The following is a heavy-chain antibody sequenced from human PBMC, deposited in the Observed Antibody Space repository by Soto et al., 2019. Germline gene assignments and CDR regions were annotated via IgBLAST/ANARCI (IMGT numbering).Heavy chain of an antibody. D-gene: IGHD2-21*01. J-gene: IGHJ4*02. CDR1: GFSFGDSY. CDR2: ISGGSSYT. Sequence: QVQLVESGGGLVKPGGSLRLACAASGFSFGDSYMSWVRQAPGKGLEWLSYISGGSSYTNYADSVKGRFTISRDNAKRSLYLQLNSLRAYYTAVYYCAETIVAASGYYFDHWGQGNLVTVSS. V-gene: IGHV3-11*06. CDR3: AETIVAASGYYFDH.